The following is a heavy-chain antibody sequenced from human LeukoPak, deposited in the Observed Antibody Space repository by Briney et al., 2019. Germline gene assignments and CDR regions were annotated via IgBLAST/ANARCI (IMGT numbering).Heavy chain of an antibody. CDR1: GGSISSGDYY. J-gene: IGHJ2*01. D-gene: IGHD4-17*01. CDR2: IYYSGSS. CDR3: ASLNGDPSYWSFDL. V-gene: IGHV4-30-4*01. Sequence: SETLSLTCTVSGGSISSGDYYWSWIRQPPGKGLEWIGYIYYSGSSYYNPSLKSRVTMSVDTPKNQFSLKLSSVTAADTALYYCASLNGDPSYWSFDLWGRGTLVTVSS.